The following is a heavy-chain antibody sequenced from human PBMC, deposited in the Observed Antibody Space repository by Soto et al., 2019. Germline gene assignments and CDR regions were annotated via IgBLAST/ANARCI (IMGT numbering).Heavy chain of an antibody. J-gene: IGHJ5*02. CDR1: GGTFSSYA. Sequence: SVKVSCKASGGTFSSYAISWVRQAPGQGLEWMGGIIPIFGTANYAQKFQGRVTITADKSTSTAYMELSRLRSEDTAVYYCARDPDYGDNHNWFDHWGQGTLVTVSS. CDR3: ARDPDYGDNHNWFDH. V-gene: IGHV1-69*06. D-gene: IGHD4-17*01. CDR2: IIPIFGTA.